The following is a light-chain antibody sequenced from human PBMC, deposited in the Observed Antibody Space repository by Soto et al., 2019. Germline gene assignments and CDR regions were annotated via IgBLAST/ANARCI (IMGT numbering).Light chain of an antibody. CDR3: QQYNSFPIT. J-gene: IGKJ5*01. V-gene: IGKV1-5*01. Sequence: DIQMTQSPSTLSASVGDRVTITCRASQSISSRLAWYQQKPGKAPQFLIYDASSLESGVPSRFSGSGSGTEFTLAISSLQPDDFATYYCQQYNSFPITFDQGTRLEIK. CDR1: QSISSR. CDR2: DAS.